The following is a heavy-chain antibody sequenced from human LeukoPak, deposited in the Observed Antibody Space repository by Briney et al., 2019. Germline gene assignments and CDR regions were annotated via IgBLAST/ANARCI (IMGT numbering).Heavy chain of an antibody. Sequence: SETLSLTCTVSGGSISSYYWSWIRQPPGKGLEWIGYIYHSGSTNYNPSLKSRVTISVDTSKNQFSLKLSSVTAADTAVYYCVYDYGELDYWGQGTLVTVSS. V-gene: IGHV4-59*12. D-gene: IGHD4-17*01. CDR1: GGSISSYY. CDR2: IYHSGST. J-gene: IGHJ4*02. CDR3: VYDYGELDY.